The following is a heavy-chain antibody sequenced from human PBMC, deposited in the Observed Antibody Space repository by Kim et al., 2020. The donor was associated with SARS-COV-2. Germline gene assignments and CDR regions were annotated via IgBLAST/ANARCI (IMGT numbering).Heavy chain of an antibody. V-gene: IGHV4-39*01. CDR2: IYYSGIT. D-gene: IGHD1-26*01. J-gene: IGHJ5*02. Sequence: EWIGTIYYSGITYYSPSLKSRVTVSVDTSKNQFSLNLNSVTAADTAVYYCARLGRWQPSTVGEDNWFDPWGQGTLVTVSS. CDR3: ARLGRWQPSTVGEDNWFDP.